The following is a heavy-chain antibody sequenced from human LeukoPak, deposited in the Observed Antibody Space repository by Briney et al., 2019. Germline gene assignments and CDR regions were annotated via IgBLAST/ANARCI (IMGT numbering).Heavy chain of an antibody. D-gene: IGHD4-17*01. CDR1: GFTFSSYA. Sequence: PGGSLRLSCAASGFTFSSYAMSWVRQAPGKGLEWVSSMSGSGGSTYYADSVKGRFTISRDNSKKTLYLQMNSLRAEDTAVYYCTGFRYGDLDVWGQGTTVTVSS. J-gene: IGHJ6*02. V-gene: IGHV3-23*01. CDR3: TGFRYGDLDV. CDR2: MSGSGGST.